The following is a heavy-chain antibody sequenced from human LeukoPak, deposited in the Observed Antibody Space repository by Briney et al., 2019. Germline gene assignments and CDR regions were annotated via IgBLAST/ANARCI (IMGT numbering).Heavy chain of an antibody. CDR3: ATNYYGSGPDH. CDR2: IKSDGSST. CDR1: GFTFRSYW. J-gene: IGHJ4*02. Sequence: GVSLRLSCAASGFTFRSYWMHWVRQARGKGLVWVSRIKSDGSSTTYADSVKGRFTISRDNAKNTLYLQMNSLRAEDTAVYYCATNYYGSGPDHWGQGTLVTVSS. D-gene: IGHD3-10*01. V-gene: IGHV3-74*01.